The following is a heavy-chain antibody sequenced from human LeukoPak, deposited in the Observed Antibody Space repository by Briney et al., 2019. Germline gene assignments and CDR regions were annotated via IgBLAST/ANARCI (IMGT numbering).Heavy chain of an antibody. V-gene: IGHV3-11*01. Sequence: GGSLRLSCAASEFTFSDSYMSWIRQAPGKGLEWVSYISNSGTSMYYADSAKGRFTISRDNAKNSVSLQMNGLRAEDTAVYYCARDLAYPSGSWGQGTLVTVSS. CDR3: ARDLAYPSGS. D-gene: IGHD3-10*01. CDR2: ISNSGTSM. J-gene: IGHJ5*02. CDR1: EFTFSDSY.